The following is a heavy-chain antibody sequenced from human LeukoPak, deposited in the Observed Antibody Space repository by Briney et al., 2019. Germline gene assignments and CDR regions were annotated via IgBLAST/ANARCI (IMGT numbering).Heavy chain of an antibody. D-gene: IGHD6-6*01. V-gene: IGHV1-2*02. CDR2: ISPDSGDT. CDR3: ARVVLGSSLFDT. Sequence: GSVKVSCKASVDIFTGCFFHWVRQAPGPGLEWMGWISPDSGDTNYAQKIQDRVTLTKDTSISTAYMELRTLTSDDTAIYYCARVVLGSSLFDTCGQGTLVTVSS. J-gene: IGHJ5*02. CDR1: VDIFTGCF.